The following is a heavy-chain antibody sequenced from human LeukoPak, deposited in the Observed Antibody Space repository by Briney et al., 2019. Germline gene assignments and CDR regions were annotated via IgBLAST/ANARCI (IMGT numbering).Heavy chain of an antibody. CDR3: AGGGHDSGWFYFDY. CDR1: GFTFSSYG. CDR2: IRYDGSGK. V-gene: IGHV3-30*02. Sequence: PGGSLRLSCAASGFTFSSYGMHWVRQAPGKGLEWVAFIRYDGSGKYYADSVKGRFTISRDNSKSTLYLQMNSLRAEDTAVYYCAGGGHDSGWFYFDYWGQGTLVTVSS. J-gene: IGHJ4*02. D-gene: IGHD6-19*01.